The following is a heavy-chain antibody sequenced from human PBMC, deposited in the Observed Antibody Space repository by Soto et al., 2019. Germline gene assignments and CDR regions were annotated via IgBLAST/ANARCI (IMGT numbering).Heavy chain of an antibody. D-gene: IGHD2-21*02. CDR3: ARDREVTGTDYYYYGMDV. CDR1: GGSISSGGYY. Sequence: QVQLQESGPGLVKPSQTLSLTCTVSGGSISSGGYYWSWIRQHPGKGLEWIGYIYYSGSTYYNPSLTSRVTISVDTSKNQFSLKLSSVTAADTAVYYWARDREVTGTDYYYYGMDVWGQGTTVTVSS. V-gene: IGHV4-31*03. J-gene: IGHJ6*02. CDR2: IYYSGST.